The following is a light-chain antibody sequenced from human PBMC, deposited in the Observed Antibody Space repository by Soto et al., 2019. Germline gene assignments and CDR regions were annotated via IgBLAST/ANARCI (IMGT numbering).Light chain of an antibody. J-gene: IGKJ2*01. V-gene: IGKV3D-20*02. Sequence: EIVLTQSPGTLSLSPGERATLSCRASQSVSSSSLAWYQQKRGQAPRLLIHDASNRATGIPDRFSGSGSGTDCTLTISRLEPEDFAVYYCQQRSNWPPVYTFGQGTKVDIK. CDR1: QSVSSSS. CDR2: DAS. CDR3: QQRSNWPPVYT.